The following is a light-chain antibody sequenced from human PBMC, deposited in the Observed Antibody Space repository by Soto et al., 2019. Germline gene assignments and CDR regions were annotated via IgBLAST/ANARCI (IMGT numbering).Light chain of an antibody. CDR2: GAS. Sequence: EIVMKQSPSTLAVSPGERATLSCRASQSVRRNLAWYQQKPGQAPRLLIYGASTRATGIPARFSGSGSGTEFTLTISSLQSEDFAVYYCQQYNNWPRTFGQGTKVDIK. CDR3: QQYNNWPRT. J-gene: IGKJ1*01. V-gene: IGKV3-15*01. CDR1: QSVRRN.